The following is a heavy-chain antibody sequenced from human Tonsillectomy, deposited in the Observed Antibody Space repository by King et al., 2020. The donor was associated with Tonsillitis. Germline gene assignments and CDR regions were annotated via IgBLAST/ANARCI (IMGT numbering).Heavy chain of an antibody. V-gene: IGHV4-59*01. CDR3: ARGVRNFDS. Sequence: MQLQESGPGLVKPSETLSLTCSVSGDSISTSYWSWIRQPPGKGLEWIGFIHHTGSTNYNPSLKSRVTMSVDTSKNQFSLNLNSVTAADTAVYFCARGVRNFDSWGQGTLVTVSS. CDR2: IHHTGST. D-gene: IGHD4/OR15-4a*01. CDR1: GDSISTSY. J-gene: IGHJ4*02.